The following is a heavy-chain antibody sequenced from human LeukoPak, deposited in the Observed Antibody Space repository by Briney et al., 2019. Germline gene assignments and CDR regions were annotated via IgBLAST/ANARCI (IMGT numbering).Heavy chain of an antibody. CDR2: IYYSGST. Sequence: SETLSLTCTVSGGSISSSSYYWGWIRQPPGKGLEWIGSIYYSGSTNYNPSLKSRVTMSVDTSKNQFSLKLSSVTAADTAVYYCARDRCSSTSCYGPLEYNWFDPWGQGTLVTVSS. V-gene: IGHV4-39*07. D-gene: IGHD2-2*01. CDR3: ARDRCSSTSCYGPLEYNWFDP. J-gene: IGHJ5*02. CDR1: GGSISSSSYY.